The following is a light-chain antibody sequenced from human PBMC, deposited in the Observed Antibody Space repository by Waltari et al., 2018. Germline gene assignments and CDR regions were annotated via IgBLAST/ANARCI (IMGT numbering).Light chain of an antibody. Sequence: QLVLTQSPSASASLGASVKLTCTLSSGHSSNVVAWHQQRPEKCPRYLRKVDRDGSHSKGDEVPARFSGSSSGAERYLTISNLQSEDEADYYCQTGGHGTWVFGGGTKLTVL. J-gene: IGLJ3*02. CDR3: QTGGHGTWV. CDR1: SGHSSNV. V-gene: IGLV4-69*01. CDR2: VDRDGSH.